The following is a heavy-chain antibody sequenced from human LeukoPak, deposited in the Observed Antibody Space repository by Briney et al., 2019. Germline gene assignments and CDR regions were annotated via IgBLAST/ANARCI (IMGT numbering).Heavy chain of an antibody. CDR1: GGSISSSSYY. Sequence: SETLSLTCTVSGGSISSSSYYWGWIRQPPGKGLEWIGSIYYSGSTYYNPSLKSRVTISVDTSKNQFSLKLSSVTAADTAVYYCARDSALRDQGIDYWGQGTLVTVSS. J-gene: IGHJ4*02. CDR3: ARDSALRDQGIDY. CDR2: IYYSGST. V-gene: IGHV4-39*07. D-gene: IGHD5/OR15-5a*01.